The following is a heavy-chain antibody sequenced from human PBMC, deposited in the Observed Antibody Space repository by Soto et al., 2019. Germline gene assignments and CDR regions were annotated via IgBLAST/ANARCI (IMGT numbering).Heavy chain of an antibody. Sequence: EVQLVDSGGGLVQPGGSLRLSCAASGFTFSSYWMHWVRQAPGQGLVWVSRSNSDVRSTTYADSVKGRFTISRDNAQNTLYLQRNSLRDDDTAVYHCARADSRARGDFYIWAHIKMVTVPS. D-gene: IGHD2-15*01. CDR1: GFTFSSYW. J-gene: IGHJ3*02. V-gene: IGHV3-74*01. CDR3: ARADSRARGDFYI. CDR2: SNSDVRST.